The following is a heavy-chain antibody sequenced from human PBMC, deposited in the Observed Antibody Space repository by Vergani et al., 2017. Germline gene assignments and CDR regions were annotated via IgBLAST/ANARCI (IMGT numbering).Heavy chain of an antibody. D-gene: IGHD1-26*01. CDR2: IYYSGST. Sequence: QVQLQESGPGLVKPSETLSLTCTVSGGSVSSGSYYWSWIRQPPGKGLEWIGYIYYSGSTYYNPSLKSRVTISVDTSKNQFSLKLSSVTAADTAVYYCARTTYGWKVGYFDYWGQGTLVTVSS. CDR3: ARTTYGWKVGYFDY. J-gene: IGHJ4*02. V-gene: IGHV4-61*01. CDR1: GGSVSSGSYY.